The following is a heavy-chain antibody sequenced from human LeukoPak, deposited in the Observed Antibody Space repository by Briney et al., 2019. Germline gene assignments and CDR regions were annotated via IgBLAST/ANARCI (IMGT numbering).Heavy chain of an antibody. V-gene: IGHV3-7*01. CDR1: GFTFSSYG. CDR3: ARDLNWETY. D-gene: IGHD7-27*01. CDR2: IKTDGSQI. Sequence: GGSLRLSCAASGFTFSSYGMHWVRQAPGKGLEWVANIKTDGSQIYYVDSVKGRFTISRDNAKNSLYLQMNSLRAEDTAVYYCARDLNWETYWGQGTLVSVSS. J-gene: IGHJ4*02.